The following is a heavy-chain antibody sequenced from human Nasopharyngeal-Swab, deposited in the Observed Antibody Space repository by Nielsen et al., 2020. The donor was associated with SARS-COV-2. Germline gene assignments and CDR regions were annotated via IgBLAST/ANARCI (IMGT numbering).Heavy chain of an antibody. J-gene: IGHJ6*02. Sequence: GESLKISCAASGFVFSGSAIHWVRQASGRGLEWVSCITSTSAYIYYADSVKGRFTITRDNAKNSLYLQMNSLTAEDTAVYYCARDGLDYDFWSAYFMDVWGQGTTVTVSS. D-gene: IGHD3-3*01. CDR3: ARDGLDYDFWSAYFMDV. V-gene: IGHV3-21*01. CDR1: GFVFSGSA. CDR2: ITSTSAYI.